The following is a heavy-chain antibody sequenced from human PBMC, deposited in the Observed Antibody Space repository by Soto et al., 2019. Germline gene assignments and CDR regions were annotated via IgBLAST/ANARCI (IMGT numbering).Heavy chain of an antibody. J-gene: IGHJ2*01. CDR3: ARGVVVAAGYFDL. V-gene: IGHV4-31*03. CDR1: GGSISSGGYY. D-gene: IGHD2-15*01. Sequence: QVQLQESGPGLVKPSQTLSLTCTVSGGSISSGGYYWSWIRQHPGKGLEWIGYIYYSGSTYYNPSLKSRVTRSVDTSKNQFALKLSSVTAADTAVYYCARGVVVAAGYFDLWGRGTLVTVSS. CDR2: IYYSGST.